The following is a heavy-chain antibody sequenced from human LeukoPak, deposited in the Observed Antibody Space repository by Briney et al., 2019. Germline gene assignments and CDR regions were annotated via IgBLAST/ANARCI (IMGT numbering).Heavy chain of an antibody. CDR2: IRSKANSYAT. J-gene: IGHJ6*03. CDR1: GFTFSGSA. CDR3: TCGAPLRLRLYYMDV. D-gene: IGHD3-3*01. V-gene: IGHV3-73*01. Sequence: GGALRLSCAASGFTFSGSAMHWVRQASGKGLEWVGRIRSKANSYATAYAASVKGRFPISRDDSKNTAYLQMNSLKTEDTAVYYCTCGAPLRLRLYYMDVWGKGTTVTVSS.